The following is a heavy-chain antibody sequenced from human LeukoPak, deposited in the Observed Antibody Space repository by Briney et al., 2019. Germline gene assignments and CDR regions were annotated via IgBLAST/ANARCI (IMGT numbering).Heavy chain of an antibody. V-gene: IGHV3-30*03. CDR2: ISYDGSNK. J-gene: IGHJ4*02. CDR3: ARGPGLDTAMGPLDY. Sequence: GGSLRLFCAASGFTFSSYGMHWVRQAPGKGLEWVAVISYDGSNKYYADSVKGRFTISRDNSKNTLYLQMNSLRAEDTAVYYCARGPGLDTAMGPLDYWGQGTLVTVSS. CDR1: GFTFSSYG. D-gene: IGHD5-18*01.